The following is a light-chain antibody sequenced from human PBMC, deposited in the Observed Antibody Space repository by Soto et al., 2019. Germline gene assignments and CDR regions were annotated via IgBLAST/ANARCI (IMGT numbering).Light chain of an antibody. J-gene: IGKJ4*01. Sequence: EILMTQSPASLSVSPGENATLSCRASQSVSTNLVWYQQKLGQSPRLLIYDASTRPTGIPARFGGMGSGTQFPLTITSLQSEDSAVYYCQQYHKWPPLTFGGGTKVEI. CDR3: QQYHKWPPLT. CDR2: DAS. CDR1: QSVSTN. V-gene: IGKV3-15*01.